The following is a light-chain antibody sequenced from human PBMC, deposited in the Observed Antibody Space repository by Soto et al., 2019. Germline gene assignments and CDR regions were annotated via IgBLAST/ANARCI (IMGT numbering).Light chain of an antibody. V-gene: IGKV1-5*03. CDR3: QQYGSSSPWT. Sequence: DIQMTQSPSTLSASVGDRVTITCRASQSVGSWLAWYQQKPGKAPKLLIYKASSLESGVPSRFSGSGSGTEFSLTISNLQPDDVASYHCQQYGSSSPWTFGQGTKVEIK. J-gene: IGKJ1*01. CDR2: KAS. CDR1: QSVGSW.